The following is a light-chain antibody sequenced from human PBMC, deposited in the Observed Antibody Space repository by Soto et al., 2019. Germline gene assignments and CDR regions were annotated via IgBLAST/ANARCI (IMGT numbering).Light chain of an antibody. CDR3: QHGHNTPWT. V-gene: IGKV1-39*01. J-gene: IGKJ1*01. Sequence: DIQMTQSPSSLSASVGDRVTITCRASQSISTYLNWYQQKPGKAPKLLIYAASSLQSGVPSRFSGSGSGTDFTLTISSLQPEDFATYYCQHGHNTPWTFGQGTKVEFK. CDR1: QSISTY. CDR2: AAS.